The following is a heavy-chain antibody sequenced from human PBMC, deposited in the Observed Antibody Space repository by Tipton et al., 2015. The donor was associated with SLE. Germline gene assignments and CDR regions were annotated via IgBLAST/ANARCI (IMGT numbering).Heavy chain of an antibody. J-gene: IGHJ2*01. V-gene: IGHV4-59*01. CDR1: GGSISSYY. CDR3: ARVADWYFDL. CDR2: IYYSGST. Sequence: TLSLTCTVSGGSISSYYWSWIRQPPGKGLEWIGYIYYSGSTNYNPSLKSRATISVDTSKNQFSLKLSSVTAADTAVYYCARVADWYFDLWGRGTLVTASS.